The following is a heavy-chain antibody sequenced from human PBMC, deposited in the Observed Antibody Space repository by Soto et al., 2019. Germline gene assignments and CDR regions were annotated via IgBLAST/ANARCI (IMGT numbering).Heavy chain of an antibody. D-gene: IGHD3-16*01. CDR2: ISGSGTT. J-gene: IGHJ4*02. CDR1: GYTFNSHE. Sequence: EVLLVESGGGSRQPGGSLRLSCVASGYTFNSHEMNWVRQAPGKGLEWISSISGSGTTNYAESVKGRFTISRDNAHKSLFLEMNDLRVEYTAVYYCARGGIHWGQGTLVTVSS. CDR3: ARGGIH. V-gene: IGHV3-48*03.